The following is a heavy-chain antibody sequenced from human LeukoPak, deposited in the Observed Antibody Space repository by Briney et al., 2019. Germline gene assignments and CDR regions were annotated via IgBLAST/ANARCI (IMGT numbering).Heavy chain of an antibody. CDR3: ARSGYSYDSAVYWNFDL. D-gene: IGHD5-18*01. J-gene: IGHJ2*01. V-gene: IGHV4-34*01. CDR1: GGSFSGYY. CDR2: INHSGST. Sequence: SETLSLTCAVYGGSFSGYYWSWIRQPPGKGLEWIGEINHSGSTNYNPSLKSRVTISVDTSKNQFSLKLSSVTAADTAVYYCARSGYSYDSAVYWNFDLWGRGTLVTVSS.